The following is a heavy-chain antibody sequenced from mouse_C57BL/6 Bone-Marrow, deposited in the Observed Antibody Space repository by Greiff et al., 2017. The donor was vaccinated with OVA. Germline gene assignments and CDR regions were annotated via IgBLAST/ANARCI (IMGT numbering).Heavy chain of an antibody. CDR3: ARGVSPWFAY. J-gene: IGHJ3*01. V-gene: IGHV5-4*03. Sequence: EVKLVESGGGLVKPGGSLKLSCAASGFTFSSYAMSWVRQTPEKRLEWVATISDGGSYTNYPDNVKGRFTIARDNAKNNLYLQMSHLKSEDTAMYYCARGVSPWFAYWGQGTLVTVSA. CDR2: ISDGGSYT. CDR1: GFTFSSYA.